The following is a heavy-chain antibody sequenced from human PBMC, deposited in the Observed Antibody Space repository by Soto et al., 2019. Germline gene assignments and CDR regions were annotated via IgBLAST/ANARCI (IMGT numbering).Heavy chain of an antibody. CDR2: IYYSGST. Sequence: SETLSLTCAVSGDSISSNDYFWSWIRQPPGKGLEWIGYIYYSGSTYYNPSLQSRITISRDTSKNHFSLKLSSVTAADTAVYFCARGAYSSSSSFFDYWGQGTLVTVSS. D-gene: IGHD6-6*01. J-gene: IGHJ4*02. CDR3: ARGAYSSSSSFFDY. V-gene: IGHV4-30-4*01. CDR1: GDSISSNDYF.